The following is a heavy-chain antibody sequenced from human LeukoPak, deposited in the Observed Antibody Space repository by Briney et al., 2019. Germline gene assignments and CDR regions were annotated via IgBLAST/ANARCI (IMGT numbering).Heavy chain of an antibody. Sequence: PGGSLRLSCAASGFTFSDYYMSWLRQAPGKGLEWVSYISSSGSTIYYADSVKGRFTISRDNAKNSLYLQMNSLRAEDTAVYYCARDRNYYYYMDVWGKGTTVTVSS. V-gene: IGHV3-11*01. J-gene: IGHJ6*03. CDR3: ARDRNYYYYMDV. CDR1: GFTFSDYY. CDR2: ISSSGSTI.